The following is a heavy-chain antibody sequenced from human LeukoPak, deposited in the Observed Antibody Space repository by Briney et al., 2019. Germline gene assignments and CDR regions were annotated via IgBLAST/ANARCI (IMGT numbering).Heavy chain of an antibody. CDR1: GGSISSGGYY. Sequence: SQTLSLTCTVSGGSISSGGYYWSWIRQPPGKGLEWIGYIYYSGSTNYNPSLKSRVTISVDKSKNQFSLKLSSVTAADTAVYYCARDYDSSGYYDWGQGTLVTVSS. D-gene: IGHD3-22*01. CDR2: IYYSGST. J-gene: IGHJ4*02. CDR3: ARDYDSSGYYD. V-gene: IGHV4-61*08.